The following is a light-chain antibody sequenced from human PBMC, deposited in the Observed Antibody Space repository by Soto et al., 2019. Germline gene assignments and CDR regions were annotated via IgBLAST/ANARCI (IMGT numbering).Light chain of an antibody. V-gene: IGLV2-14*01. CDR3: SSYRGSSIRL. J-gene: IGLJ1*01. Sequence: QSALTQPASVSGSPGQSITISCTGTSSTVGGFNVVSWYQQHPGKAPKLMIYEVSNRPSGVSNRFSGSKSGNTASLTISGLQAEDEADYYCSSYRGSSIRLFGTGTKVTVL. CDR1: SSTVGGFNV. CDR2: EVS.